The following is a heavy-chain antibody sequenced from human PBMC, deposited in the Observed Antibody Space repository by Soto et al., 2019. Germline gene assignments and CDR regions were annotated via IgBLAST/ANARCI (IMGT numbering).Heavy chain of an antibody. CDR2: INHSGST. CDR1: GGSFSGYY. V-gene: IGHV4-34*01. D-gene: IGHD3-3*01. Sequence: SETLSLTCAVYGGSFSGYYWSWIRQPPGKGLEWIGEINHSGSTNYNPSLKSRVTISVDTSKNQFSLKLSSVTAADTAVYYCARGQHRRFLEIYYYYYGMDVWGQGTMVTVSS. J-gene: IGHJ6*02. CDR3: ARGQHRRFLEIYYYYYGMDV.